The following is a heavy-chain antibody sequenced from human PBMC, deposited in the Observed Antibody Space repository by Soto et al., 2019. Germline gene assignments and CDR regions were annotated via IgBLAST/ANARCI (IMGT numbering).Heavy chain of an antibody. D-gene: IGHD4-17*01. CDR3: ASRYGGGFDY. CDR2: IYYSGST. V-gene: IGHV4-59*08. J-gene: IGHJ4*02. Sequence: SETLSLTCTVSGGSISSYYWSWIRQPPGKGLEWIGYIYYSGSTNYNPSLKSRVTISVDTSKNQFSLRLSSVTAADTAGYYCASRYGGGFDYRGQGTLVTVSS. CDR1: GGSISSYY.